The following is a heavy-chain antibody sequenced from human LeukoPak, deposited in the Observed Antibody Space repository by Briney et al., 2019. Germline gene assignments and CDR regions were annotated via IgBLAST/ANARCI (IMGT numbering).Heavy chain of an antibody. Sequence: PGGSLRLSCAAYGFTFSSYWMSWVRQVPGKGLEWVANIKQDGSEKYYVDSVKGRFTISRDNAKNSLYLQMKSLRAEDTAVYYCARDLDYLDYWGQGTLVSVSS. J-gene: IGHJ4*02. CDR1: GFTFSSYW. V-gene: IGHV3-7*04. CDR2: IKQDGSEK. CDR3: ARDLDYLDY.